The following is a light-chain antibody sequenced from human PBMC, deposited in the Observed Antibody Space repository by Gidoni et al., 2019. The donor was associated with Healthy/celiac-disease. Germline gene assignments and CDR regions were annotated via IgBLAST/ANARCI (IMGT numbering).Light chain of an antibody. Sequence: NFMLTQPHSVSESPGKTVTISCTRSSGSLASNYGQWYQQRPGSSPTTVIYEDNQRPSGVPDRFSGSIDSSSNSASLTISGLKTEDEADYYCQSYDSSNPLVVFGGGTKLTVL. CDR2: EDN. CDR3: QSYDSSNPLVV. J-gene: IGLJ2*01. V-gene: IGLV6-57*01. CDR1: SGSLASNY.